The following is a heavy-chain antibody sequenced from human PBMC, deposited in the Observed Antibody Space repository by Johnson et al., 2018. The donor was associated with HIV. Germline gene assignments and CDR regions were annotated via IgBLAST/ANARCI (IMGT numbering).Heavy chain of an antibody. Sequence: QVQLVESGGGLVKPGGSLRLSCAASGFAFSSYAMHWVRQAPGKGLEWLAVISFDGANKYYPASVKGRFAISRDDSKNTLFLQMNSLRPEDTAVYYCARDAITMILEPPLGAFDIWGQGTMVTVSS. D-gene: IGHD3-22*01. CDR2: ISFDGANK. J-gene: IGHJ3*02. V-gene: IGHV3-30*09. CDR3: ARDAITMILEPPLGAFDI. CDR1: GFAFSSYA.